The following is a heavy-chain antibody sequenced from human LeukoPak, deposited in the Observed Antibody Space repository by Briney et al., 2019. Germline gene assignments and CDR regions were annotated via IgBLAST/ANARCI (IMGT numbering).Heavy chain of an antibody. V-gene: IGHV4-59*01. J-gene: IGHJ4*02. Sequence: SETLSLTCTVSGGSISSYYWSWIQQPPGKGLGWIGYIYYSGSTNYNPSLKSRVTISVDTSKNQFSLKLSSVTAADTAVYYCARAQTTVITAYFDYWGQGTLVTVSS. CDR1: GGSISSYY. D-gene: IGHD4-17*01. CDR2: IYYSGST. CDR3: ARAQTTVITAYFDY.